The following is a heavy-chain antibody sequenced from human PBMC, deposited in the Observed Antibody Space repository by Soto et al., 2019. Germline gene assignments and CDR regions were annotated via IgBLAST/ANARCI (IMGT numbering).Heavy chain of an antibody. CDR2: MSYDGSKK. J-gene: IGHJ1*01. Sequence: QVQLVEFGGGVVQPGGSLRLSCVASGFRFSAYGMHWVRQSPGKGLEWVAVMSYDGSKKYYLDSVKGRFTMSRDNSKNTLFLQMTTLRPEDSSLYYCAKLDSSGELRTMAAAETHWGQGTLVTVSS. D-gene: IGHD6-13*01. V-gene: IGHV3-30*18. CDR3: AKLDSSGELRTMAAAETH. CDR1: GFRFSAYG.